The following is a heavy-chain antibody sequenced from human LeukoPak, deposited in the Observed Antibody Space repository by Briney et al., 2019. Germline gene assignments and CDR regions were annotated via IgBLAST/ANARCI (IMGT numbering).Heavy chain of an antibody. Sequence: SQTLSLTCTVSGGSISSGGYYWSWIRQHPGKGLEWIGYIYYSGSTYYNPSLKRRVIISVDTSNNQFSLKLRSVTAADTAVYYCASSSLGRYDYWGQGTLVTVSS. J-gene: IGHJ4*02. CDR1: GGSISSGGYY. CDR2: IYYSGST. CDR3: ASSSLGRYDY. V-gene: IGHV4-31*03. D-gene: IGHD1-26*01.